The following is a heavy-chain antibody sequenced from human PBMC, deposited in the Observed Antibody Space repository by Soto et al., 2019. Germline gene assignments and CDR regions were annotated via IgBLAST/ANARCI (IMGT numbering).Heavy chain of an antibody. CDR2: ISSSSSTI. CDR1: GFTFISYS. CDR3: AREGRAHGFDP. V-gene: IGHV3-48*02. J-gene: IGHJ5*02. Sequence: GXLRLSCAASGFTFISYSMNWVRQAPANGLEWVSYISSSSSTIYYADSVRGRFTISRDNAKNSLYLQINSLRDEDTAVYYCAREGRAHGFDPWGQGTLVTVSS.